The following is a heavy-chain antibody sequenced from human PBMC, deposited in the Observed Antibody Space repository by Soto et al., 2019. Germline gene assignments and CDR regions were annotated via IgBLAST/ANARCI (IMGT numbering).Heavy chain of an antibody. V-gene: IGHV3-21*01. J-gene: IGHJ6*02. Sequence: GGSLRLSCAASGFTFSSYSMNWVRQAPGKGLEWVSSISSSSSYIYYADSVKGRFTISRDNAKNSLYLQMNSLRAEDTAVYYCARDLPVLLWFGEFLSGYGMDVWGQGTTVTVSS. CDR1: GFTFSSYS. CDR3: ARDLPVLLWFGEFLSGYGMDV. CDR2: ISSSSSYI. D-gene: IGHD3-10*01.